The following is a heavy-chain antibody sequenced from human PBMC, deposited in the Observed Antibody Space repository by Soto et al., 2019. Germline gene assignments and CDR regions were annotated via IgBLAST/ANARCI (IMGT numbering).Heavy chain of an antibody. CDR1: GGSISSYY. CDR3: ARSRRYSSGWSEPYYYYGMDV. V-gene: IGHV4-59*01. CDR2: IYYSGST. J-gene: IGHJ6*02. D-gene: IGHD6-19*01. Sequence: SETLSLTCTVSGGSISSYYWSWIRQPPGKGLEWIGYIYYSGSTNYNPSLKSRVTISVDTSKNQFSLKLSSVTAADTAVYYCARSRRYSSGWSEPYYYYGMDVWGQGTTVTVSS.